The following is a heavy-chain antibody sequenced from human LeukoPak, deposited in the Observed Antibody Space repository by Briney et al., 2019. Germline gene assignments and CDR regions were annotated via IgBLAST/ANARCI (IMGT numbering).Heavy chain of an antibody. CDR3: AKAGPIGYCSSTSYYEGGTFDY. CDR1: GFTFSSYA. D-gene: IGHD2-2*01. J-gene: IGHJ4*02. V-gene: IGHV3-23*01. CDR2: ISGSGGST. Sequence: PGGSLRLSCAASGFTFSSYAMSWVRQAPGKGLEWVSAISGSGGSTYYADSVKGRFTISRDNSKNTLYLQMNSLRAEDTAVYYCAKAGPIGYCSSTSYYEGGTFDYWGQGTLVTVSS.